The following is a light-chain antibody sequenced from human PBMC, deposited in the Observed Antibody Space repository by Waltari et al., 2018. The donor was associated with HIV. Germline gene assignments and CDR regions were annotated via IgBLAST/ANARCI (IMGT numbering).Light chain of an antibody. CDR3: QQLNIFPLT. CDR1: QDINNH. J-gene: IGKJ4*01. V-gene: IGKV1-9*01. Sequence: DIQLTQSPSFLSASVGDRVTISVRASQDINNHLAWYQQKPGKAPKLLIFAASTLQSGVPSRFSGSAAGTEFTLTISSLQPEDFATYYCQQLNIFPLTFGGGTKVDIK. CDR2: AAS.